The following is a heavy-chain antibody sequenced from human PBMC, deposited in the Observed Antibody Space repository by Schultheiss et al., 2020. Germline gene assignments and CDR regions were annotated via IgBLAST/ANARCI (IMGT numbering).Heavy chain of an antibody. CDR2: ISGGGGNT. V-gene: IGHV3-23*01. J-gene: IGHJ6*02. D-gene: IGHD3-10*01. CDR3: ASLAGSWFNSMDV. CDR1: GFTFSSYA. Sequence: GESLKISCAASGFTFSSYAMNWVRQAPGKGLEWVSAISGGGGNTYYADSVKGRFTISRDSSINTLYLQMNSLRAEDTAVYYCASLAGSWFNSMDVWGQGTTVTVSS.